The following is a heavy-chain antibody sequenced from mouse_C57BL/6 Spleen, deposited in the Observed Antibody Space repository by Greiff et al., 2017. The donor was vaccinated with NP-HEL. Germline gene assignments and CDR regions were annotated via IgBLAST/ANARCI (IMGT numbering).Heavy chain of an antibody. D-gene: IGHD2-3*01. CDR3: ARDDGPAWFAY. J-gene: IGHJ3*01. V-gene: IGHV1-64*01. Sequence: QVHVKQPGAELVKPGASVKLSCKASGYTFTSYWMHWVKQRPGQGLEWIGMIHPNSGSTNYNEKFKSKATLPVDKSSSTASMKLSSLTSEDSAVVYCARDDGPAWFAYWGQGTLVTVSA. CDR2: IHPNSGST. CDR1: GYTFTSYW.